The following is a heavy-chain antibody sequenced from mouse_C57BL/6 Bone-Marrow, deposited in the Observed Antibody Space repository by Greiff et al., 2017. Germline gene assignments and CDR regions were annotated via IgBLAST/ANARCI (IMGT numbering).Heavy chain of an antibody. CDR3: ARSYYGSRYYYARDY. D-gene: IGHD1-1*01. Sequence: QVQLQQPGTELVKPGASVKLSCKASGYTFTSYWMHWVKQRPGQGLEWIGNINPSNGGTNYNEKFKSKATLTVDTSSSTAYMQLSSLTSEDSAVYYCARSYYGSRYYYARDYWGQGTSVTVSS. V-gene: IGHV1-53*01. J-gene: IGHJ4*01. CDR1: GYTFTSYW. CDR2: INPSNGGT.